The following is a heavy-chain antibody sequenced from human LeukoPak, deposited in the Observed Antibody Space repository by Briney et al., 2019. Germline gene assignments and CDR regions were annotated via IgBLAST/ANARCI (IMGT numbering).Heavy chain of an antibody. Sequence: SQTLSLTCTVSGGSISSYYWSWIRQPPGKGLEWIANIYHTGSTNYNPSLSSRVTISIDTAKNQFSLKLTSVTAADTAVYYCARRGRNSSGWQDYLWGQGTLVTVSS. CDR1: GGSISSYY. CDR2: IYHTGST. J-gene: IGHJ4*02. V-gene: IGHV4-59*01. D-gene: IGHD6-25*01. CDR3: ARRGRNSSGWQDYL.